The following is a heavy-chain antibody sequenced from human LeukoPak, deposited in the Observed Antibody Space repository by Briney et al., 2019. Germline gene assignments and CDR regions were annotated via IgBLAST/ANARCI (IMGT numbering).Heavy chain of an antibody. CDR2: IYHSGST. Sequence: SETLSLTCTVSGDSISSGYYWGWIRQPPGKGLAWIGSIYHSGSTYYNPSLKSRVTISVDTSKNQFSLKLSSVTAADTAVYYCARGRYSGDGENNDFNWFDPWGQGTLVTVSS. D-gene: IGHD5-12*01. CDR3: ARGRYSGDGENNDFNWFDP. V-gene: IGHV4-38-2*02. J-gene: IGHJ5*02. CDR1: GDSISSGYY.